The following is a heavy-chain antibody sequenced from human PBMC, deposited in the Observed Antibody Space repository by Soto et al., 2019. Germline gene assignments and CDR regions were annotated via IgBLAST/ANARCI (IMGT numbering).Heavy chain of an antibody. CDR3: AAVPVLRFLKWLPAYFDY. Sequence: SLKVSCKTSGFMFTSSAVQWVRRARGQRLEWIGWLVVGSGNTHYAQHFQERVTLTRDMSTGTAYMELSSLRSEDTAVYYCAAVPVLRFLKWLPAYFDYWGQGTLVTVSS. CDR1: GFMFTSSA. CDR2: LVVGSGNT. V-gene: IGHV1-58*01. J-gene: IGHJ4*02. D-gene: IGHD3-3*01.